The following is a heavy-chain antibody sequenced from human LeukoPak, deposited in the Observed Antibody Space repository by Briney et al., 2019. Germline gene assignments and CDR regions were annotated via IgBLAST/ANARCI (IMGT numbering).Heavy chain of an antibody. CDR1: PFTLSSYW. D-gene: IGHD3-16*01. J-gene: IGHJ4*02. CDR3: SRGMRGGDDY. V-gene: IGHV3-7*04. Sequence: PLRSLRLSPAAPPFTLSSYWMSSVGQAPGKGLEWVATIKKDGSDKYSVASVKGRFTISRDNAENSLHLQMSSLRVEDTAVYYCSRGMRGGDDYWGQGALVTVSS. CDR2: IKKDGSDK.